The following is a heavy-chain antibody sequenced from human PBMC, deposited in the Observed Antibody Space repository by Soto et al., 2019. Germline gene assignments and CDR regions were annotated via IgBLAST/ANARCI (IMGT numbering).Heavy chain of an antibody. J-gene: IGHJ4*02. V-gene: IGHV4-59*01. CDR3: ASAPWTTVTTLDYYFDY. CDR2: IYYSGST. D-gene: IGHD4-17*01. Sequence: SETLSLTCTVSGGSISSYYWSWIRQPPGKGLEWIGYIYYSGSTNYNPSLKSRVTISVDTSKNQFSLKLSSVTAADTAVYYCASAPWTTVTTLDYYFDYWGQGTLVTVS. CDR1: GGSISSYY.